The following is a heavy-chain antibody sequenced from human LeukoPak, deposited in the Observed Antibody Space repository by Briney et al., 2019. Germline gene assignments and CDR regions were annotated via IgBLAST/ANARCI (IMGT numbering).Heavy chain of an antibody. V-gene: IGHV3-23*01. J-gene: IGHJ1*01. CDR2: ISGSGGST. D-gene: IGHD2-15*01. Sequence: GGSLRLSCAASGFTFSSYAMSWVRQAPGEGLERVSAISGSGGSTYYADSVKGRFTISRDNSKNTLYLQMNSLRAEDTAVYYCAKVDCSGGSCYTNHQYFQHWGQGTLVTVSS. CDR3: AKVDCSGGSCYTNHQYFQH. CDR1: GFTFSSYA.